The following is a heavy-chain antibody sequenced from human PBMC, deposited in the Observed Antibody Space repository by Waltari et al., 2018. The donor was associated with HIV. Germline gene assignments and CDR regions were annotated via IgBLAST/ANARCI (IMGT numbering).Heavy chain of an antibody. D-gene: IGHD3-16*02. V-gene: IGHV3-30*04. CDR3: ARDGNRFNWFDP. CDR1: GFRLEFYA. CDR2: ISFDGRNK. Sequence: QVQLVESGGGVVQPGRSLRLSCAASGFRLEFYAMHWARQAPGKGLEWVAVISFDGRNKYYGDSVKGRFTISRDNSKNMLYLQMNSLRVEDTAVYYCARDGNRFNWFDPWGQGTLVTVSS. J-gene: IGHJ5*02.